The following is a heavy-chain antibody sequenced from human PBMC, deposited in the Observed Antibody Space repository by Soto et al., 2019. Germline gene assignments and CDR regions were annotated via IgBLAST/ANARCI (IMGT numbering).Heavy chain of an antibody. CDR2: ISAYNGNT. CDR3: ARAGSGYDYYYYYMDV. V-gene: IGHV1-18*01. D-gene: IGHD5-12*01. J-gene: IGHJ6*03. CDR1: GYTFTSYG. Sequence: GASVKVSCKASGYTFTSYGTSWVRQAPGQGLEWMGWISAYNGNTNYAQKLQGRVTMTTDTSTSTAYMELRSLRSDDTAVYYCARAGSGYDYYYYYMDVWGKGTTVTVSS.